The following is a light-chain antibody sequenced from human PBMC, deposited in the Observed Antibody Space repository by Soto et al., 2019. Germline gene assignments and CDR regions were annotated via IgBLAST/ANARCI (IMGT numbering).Light chain of an antibody. J-gene: IGKJ3*01. CDR1: QGISSY. CDR3: QQLGET. V-gene: IGKV1-9*01. Sequence: IQFTQSPSSLSASVGDKVTITCRASQGISSYLAWYQQKPGKAPKLLIYAASTLQSGVPSRFRGSGSGTDFTLTISSLQPEDFATYYCQQLGETFGPGTKVDIK. CDR2: AAS.